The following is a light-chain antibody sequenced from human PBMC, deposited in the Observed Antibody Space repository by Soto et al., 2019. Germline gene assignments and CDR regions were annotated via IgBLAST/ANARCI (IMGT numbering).Light chain of an antibody. V-gene: IGKV1-5*03. CDR1: QRVSTW. CDR2: KAS. J-gene: IGKJ4*01. Sequence: DSQMTQSPSTLAASVGDRVTINCRASQRVSTWLAWYQQKPGKAPKLLIYKASILQSGVSSRFSGSGSGTDFTLTISSLQPDDFATYYCQQYDRYPVTFGGGTKVDIK. CDR3: QQYDRYPVT.